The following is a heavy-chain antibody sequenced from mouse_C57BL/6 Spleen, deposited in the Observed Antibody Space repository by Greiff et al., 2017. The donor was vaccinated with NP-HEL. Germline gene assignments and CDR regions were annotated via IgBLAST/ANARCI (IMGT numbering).Heavy chain of an antibody. CDR2: IYPGDGDT. CDR1: GYAFSSYW. Sequence: QVQLQQSGAELVKPGASVKISCKASGYAFSSYWMNWVKQRPGKGLEWIGQIYPGDGDTNYNGKFKGKATLTADKSSSTAYMQLGSLTSEDSAVYFCARKPPGTYYFDYWGQGTTLTVSS. CDR3: ARKPPGTYYFDY. V-gene: IGHV1-80*01. D-gene: IGHD4-1*01. J-gene: IGHJ2*01.